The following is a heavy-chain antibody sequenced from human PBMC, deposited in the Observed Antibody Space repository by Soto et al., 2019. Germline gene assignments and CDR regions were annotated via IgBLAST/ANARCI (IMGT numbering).Heavy chain of an antibody. Sequence: ASVKVSCKVSGYTLTELSMHWVRQAPGKGLEWMGGFDPEDGNTNYAQKFQERVTITRDMSTSTAYMELSSLRSEDTAVYYCAAAMVRGVPWGQGTLVTVSS. J-gene: IGHJ4*02. D-gene: IGHD3-10*01. V-gene: IGHV1-24*01. CDR3: AAAMVRGVP. CDR1: GYTLTELS. CDR2: FDPEDGNT.